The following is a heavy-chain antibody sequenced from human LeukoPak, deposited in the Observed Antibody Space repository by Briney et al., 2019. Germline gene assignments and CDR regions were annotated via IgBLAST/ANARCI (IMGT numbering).Heavy chain of an antibody. CDR1: GFNFNSHT. CDR3: ARDLGDGAYFFDF. Sequence: GEALRLSCGASGFNFNSHTMGWVRQAPGKGREWISSITSGSTTIYYGDSVWGGFTVSRDNAKNSLYLQMNSMMVADTAVYFCARDLGDGAYFFDFWGQGTLVSVSS. J-gene: IGHJ4*02. V-gene: IGHV3-48*04. D-gene: IGHD3-16*01. CDR2: ITSGSTTI.